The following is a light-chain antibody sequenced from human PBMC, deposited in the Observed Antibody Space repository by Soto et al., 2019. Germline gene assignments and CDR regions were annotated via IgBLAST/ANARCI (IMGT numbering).Light chain of an antibody. CDR3: QQYGSIPRT. CDR1: QSVSSTY. Sequence: EIVLTQSPGTLSLSPGERATLSCRAGQSVSSTYLAWYQQKPGQAPRLLIYGASSRASGIPDRFSGSGSGTDFTLTISRLEPEDFAVYYCQQYGSIPRTFGQGTKVEIK. V-gene: IGKV3-20*01. J-gene: IGKJ1*01. CDR2: GAS.